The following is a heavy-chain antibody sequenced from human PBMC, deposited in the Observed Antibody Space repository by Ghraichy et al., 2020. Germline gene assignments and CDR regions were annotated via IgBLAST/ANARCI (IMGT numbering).Heavy chain of an antibody. CDR1: GFTFSSYA. V-gene: IGHV3-23*01. D-gene: IGHD3-22*01. J-gene: IGHJ4*02. CDR3: AKGEGVVITCFDY. Sequence: GESLNISCAASGFTFSSYAMSWVRQAPGKGLEWVSAISGSGGSTYYADSVKGRFTISRDNSKNTLYLQMNSLRAEDTAVYYCAKGEGVVITCFDYWGQGTLVTVSS. CDR2: ISGSGGST.